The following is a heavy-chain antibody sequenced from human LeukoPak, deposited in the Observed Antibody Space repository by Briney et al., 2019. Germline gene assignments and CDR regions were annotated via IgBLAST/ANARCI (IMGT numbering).Heavy chain of an antibody. CDR3: ARVGATGLDAFDI. J-gene: IGHJ3*02. V-gene: IGHV3-48*03. CDR2: SSDSGSTI. D-gene: IGHD1-26*01. Sequence: GGSLRLSCAASGFTFSSYEMNWVRQAPGKGLEWVSYSSDSGSTINYADSVKGRFTISRDNAKNSLYLQMNSLRAEDTAVYYCARVGATGLDAFDIWGQGTMVTVSS. CDR1: GFTFSSYE.